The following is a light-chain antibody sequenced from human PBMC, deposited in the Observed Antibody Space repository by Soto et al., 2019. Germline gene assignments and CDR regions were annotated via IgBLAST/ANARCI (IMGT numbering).Light chain of an antibody. V-gene: IGKV1-9*01. J-gene: IGKJ1*01. Sequence: DIQVTQSPSLLSASVGDRVTITCRASQGISNYLAWYQLKPGKAPKVLIYGASTLQSGVPSRFSGSGSGTEFTLTISILQPDDFATYYCQQLHFFPRTFGQGTKVEVK. CDR1: QGISNY. CDR3: QQLHFFPRT. CDR2: GAS.